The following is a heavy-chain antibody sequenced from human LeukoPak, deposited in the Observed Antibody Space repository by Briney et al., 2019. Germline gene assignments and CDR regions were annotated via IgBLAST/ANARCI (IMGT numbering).Heavy chain of an antibody. D-gene: IGHD6-6*01. J-gene: IGHJ4*02. CDR2: FYYSGST. Sequence: SETLSLTCTVSGGSISGYYWSWLRQPPGRGLEWIGYFYYSGSTNYNPSLKGPVTISVDTSKNQFSLKLSSVTAADTAVYYCARGRGTKNRIAARTLFDYWGQGTLVTVSS. CDR3: ARGRGTKNRIAARTLFDY. CDR1: GGSISGYY. V-gene: IGHV4-59*08.